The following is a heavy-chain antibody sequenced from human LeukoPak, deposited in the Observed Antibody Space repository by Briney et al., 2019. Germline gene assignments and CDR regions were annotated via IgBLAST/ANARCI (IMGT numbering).Heavy chain of an antibody. CDR3: AGHHPRNTVDF. V-gene: IGHV4-59*08. J-gene: IGHJ4*02. CDR1: GGSISSYY. D-gene: IGHD2/OR15-2a*01. CDR2: IYYSGST. Sequence: PSETLSLTCTVSGGSISSYYWSGIRQPPGKGLEWIGYIYYSGSTNYNPSLKSRVTISVDTSKNQFSLKLSSVTAADTAVYYCAGHHPRNTVDFWGQGTLVTVSS.